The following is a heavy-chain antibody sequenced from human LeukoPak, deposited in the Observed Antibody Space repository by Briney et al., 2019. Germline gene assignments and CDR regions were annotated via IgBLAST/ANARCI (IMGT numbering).Heavy chain of an antibody. V-gene: IGHV4-34*01. J-gene: IGHJ6*03. CDR1: GGSFSGYY. CDR2: INHSGST. D-gene: IGHD3-3*02. CDR3: ARHLRNYYYYYMDV. Sequence: SETLSLTCAVYGGSFSGYYWSWIRQPPGKGLEWIGEINHSGSTNYNPSLKSRVTISVDTSKNQFSLNLSSVIAADTAVYYCARHLRNYYYYYMDVWGKGTTVTISS.